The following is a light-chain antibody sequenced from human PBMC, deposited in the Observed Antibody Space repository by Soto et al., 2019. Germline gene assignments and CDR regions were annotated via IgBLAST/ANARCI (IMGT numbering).Light chain of an antibody. CDR2: WAS. CDR3: QQYYRTPLT. J-gene: IGKJ5*01. V-gene: IGKV4-1*01. Sequence: DIVMTQSPDSLAVSLGERATINCKSSQSVLYSSINKNYLAWYQQKPGQPPKLLIYWASTRESGVPDRFSGSGSGTDFTLTISSLQAEDVAVYYCQQYYRTPLTFGQGTRLEIK. CDR1: QSVLYSSINKNY.